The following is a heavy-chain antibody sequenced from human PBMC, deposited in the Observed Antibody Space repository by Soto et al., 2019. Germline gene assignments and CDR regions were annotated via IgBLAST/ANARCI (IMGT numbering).Heavy chain of an antibody. CDR3: TRDQPITP. D-gene: IGHD3-10*01. CDR1: GFTFGDYA. J-gene: IGHJ3*01. V-gene: IGHV3-49*04. CDR2: IRSKGSGGTS. Sequence: GGSLRLSCTASGFTFGDYAMSWVRQAPGKGLEWVGFIRSKGSGGTSEYAASVKGRFTLSRDDSKSIAYLQMNSLKIEDTAVYYCTRDQPITPWGQGTMVTVSS.